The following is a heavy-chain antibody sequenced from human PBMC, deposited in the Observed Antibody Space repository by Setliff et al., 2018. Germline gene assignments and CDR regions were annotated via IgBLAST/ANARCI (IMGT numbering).Heavy chain of an antibody. CDR3: ARGSQGDTAMVLSFSYGMDV. Sequence: ASVKVSCKASGYTFTSYDINWVRQATGQGLEWMGWMNPNSGNTGYAQKFQGRVTMTRNTSISTAYMELSSLRSEDTAVYYCARGSQGDTAMVLSFSYGMDVWGQGTTVTVSS. D-gene: IGHD5-18*01. CDR2: MNPNSGNT. CDR1: GYTFTSYD. V-gene: IGHV1-8*01. J-gene: IGHJ6*02.